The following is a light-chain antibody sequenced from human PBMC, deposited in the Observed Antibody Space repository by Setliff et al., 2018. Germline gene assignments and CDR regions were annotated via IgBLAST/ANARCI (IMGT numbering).Light chain of an antibody. V-gene: IGLV1-40*01. J-gene: IGLJ2*01. CDR1: SSNIGAGYD. CDR3: QSYDSSLSGYVV. CDR2: GNS. Sequence: KRVTISCTGSSSNIGAGYDVHWYQQLPGTAPKLLIYGNSNRPSGVPDRFSGSKSGTSASLAITGLQAEDEADYYCQSYDSSLSGYVVFGGGTKGTV.